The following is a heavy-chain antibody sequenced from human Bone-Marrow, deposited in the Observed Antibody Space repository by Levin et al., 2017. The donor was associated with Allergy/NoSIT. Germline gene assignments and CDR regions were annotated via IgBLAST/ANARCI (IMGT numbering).Heavy chain of an antibody. D-gene: IGHD6-25*01. J-gene: IGHJ4*02. CDR2: INSDGSDT. V-gene: IGHV3-74*01. CDR1: GFTFSSSW. CDR3: ARRTGTAATSYYFDY. Sequence: GGSLRLSCVASGFTFSSSWMHWVRQVPGKGLVWVSLINSDGSDTRYADSVKGRFTVSRDNAKNTVYLQMNSLRAEDAAVYYCARRTGTAATSYYFDYWGQGTLVTVSS.